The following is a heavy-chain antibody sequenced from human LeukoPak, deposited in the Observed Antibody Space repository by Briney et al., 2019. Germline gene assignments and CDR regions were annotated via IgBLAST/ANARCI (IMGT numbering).Heavy chain of an antibody. CDR2: ISGSGKTI. Sequence: QPGGSLRLSCAASGFTFSSYEMNWVRQAPGKGLEWVSYISGSGKTIYYADSVKGRFIGSRDNAKNSLYLQMNSLRAEDTAVYYCARSYVGFYYYGMDVSGQGTTVTVFS. V-gene: IGHV3-48*03. D-gene: IGHD3-16*01. CDR1: GFTFSSYE. CDR3: ARSYVGFYYYGMDV. J-gene: IGHJ6*02.